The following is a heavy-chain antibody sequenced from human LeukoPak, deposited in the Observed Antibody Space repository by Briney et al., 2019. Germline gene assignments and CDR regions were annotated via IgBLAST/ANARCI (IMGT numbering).Heavy chain of an antibody. D-gene: IGHD1-1*01. CDR3: AASIGTRGY. CDR2: FDPEDGET. Sequence: ASVKVSCKVSGYTLTELSMHWVRQAPGKGLEWMGGFDPEDGETIYAQKLQGRVTMTTDTSTSTAYMELRSLRSDDTAVYYCAASIGTRGYWGQGTLVTVSS. J-gene: IGHJ4*02. CDR1: GYTLTELS. V-gene: IGHV1-24*01.